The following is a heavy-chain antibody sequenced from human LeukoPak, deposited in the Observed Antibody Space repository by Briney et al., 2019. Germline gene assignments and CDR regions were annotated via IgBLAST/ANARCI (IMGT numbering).Heavy chain of an antibody. CDR2: IIPIFGTA. D-gene: IGHD6-19*01. CDR1: GGTFSSYA. V-gene: IGHV1-69*06. J-gene: IGHJ4*02. CDR3: ATDLAVAKNRDY. Sequence: GASVKVSCKASGGTFSSYAISWVRQAPGQGLEWMGGIIPIFGTANYAQKFQGRVTMTEDTSTDTAYMELSSLRSEDTAVYYCATDLAVAKNRDYWGQGTLVTVSS.